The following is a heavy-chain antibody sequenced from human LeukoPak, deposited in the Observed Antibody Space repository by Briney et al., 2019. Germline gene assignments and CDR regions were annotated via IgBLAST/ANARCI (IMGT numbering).Heavy chain of an antibody. J-gene: IGHJ4*02. V-gene: IGHV3-23*01. CDR1: GFTFSSYA. CDR2: ISASGSGT. CDR3: ATYGQQLAFDY. Sequence: GGSLRLSCAVSGFTFSSYAMRWVRQAPGKELEWVSGISASGSGTFDADSVKGRFTVSRDNSKNTLYLQMNSLRAEDTAVYYCATYGQQLAFDYWGQGTLVTVSS. D-gene: IGHD6-13*01.